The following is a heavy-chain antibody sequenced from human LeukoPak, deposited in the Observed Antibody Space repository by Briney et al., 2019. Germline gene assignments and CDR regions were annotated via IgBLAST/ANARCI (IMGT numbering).Heavy chain of an antibody. J-gene: IGHJ4*02. CDR1: GFTFSSYW. CDR3: ARDRGLVVVPAAMPFDY. V-gene: IGHV3-74*01. CDR2: INSDGSST. D-gene: IGHD2-2*01. Sequence: PGGSLRLSCAASGFTFSSYWMHWVRQAPGKGLVWVSRINSDGSSTSYADSVKGRFTISRDNAKNTLYLQMNSLRAEDTAVYYCARDRGLVVVPAAMPFDYWGQGTLVTVSS.